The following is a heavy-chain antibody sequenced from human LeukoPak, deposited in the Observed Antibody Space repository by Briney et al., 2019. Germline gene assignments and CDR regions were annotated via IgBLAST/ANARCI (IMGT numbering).Heavy chain of an antibody. D-gene: IGHD7-27*01. V-gene: IGHV3-30-3*01. Sequence: GGSLRLSCAASGFTFSSYAMHWVRQAPGKGLEWVAVISYDGSNKYYADSVKGRFTISRDNSENTLYLQMNSLRAEDTAVYYCARDSLTGQTYYFDYWGQGTLVTVSS. J-gene: IGHJ4*01. CDR3: ARDSLTGQTYYFDY. CDR2: ISYDGSNK. CDR1: GFTFSSYA.